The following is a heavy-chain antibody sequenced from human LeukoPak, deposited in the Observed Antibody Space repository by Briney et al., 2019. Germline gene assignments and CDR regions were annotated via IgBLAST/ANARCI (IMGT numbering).Heavy chain of an antibody. V-gene: IGHV3-21*01. CDR3: ARTDYDIFSASGY. Sequence: VGSLRLSCAASGFTFSSYSMNWVRQAPGMGLEWVSSISVTSNYKYYADSVKGRFTISRDNAQSSLYLQMNSLRAEDTAVYYCARTDYDIFSASGYWGQGILVTVSS. J-gene: IGHJ4*02. CDR1: GFTFSSYS. CDR2: ISVTSNYK. D-gene: IGHD3-9*01.